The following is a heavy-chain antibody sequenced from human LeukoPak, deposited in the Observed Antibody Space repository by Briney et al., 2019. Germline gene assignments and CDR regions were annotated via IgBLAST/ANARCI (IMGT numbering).Heavy chain of an antibody. J-gene: IGHJ3*02. D-gene: IGHD6-19*01. Sequence: SQTLSLTFAISGDSVSSNSAAWNWIRQSPSRGLEWLGRTYYRSKWYNDYAVSVKSRITINPDTSKNQFSLQPNSVTPEDTAVYYCASTGVAGTLVGAFDIWGQGTMVTVSS. CDR1: GDSVSSNSAA. CDR2: TYYRSKWYN. V-gene: IGHV6-1*01. CDR3: ASTGVAGTLVGAFDI.